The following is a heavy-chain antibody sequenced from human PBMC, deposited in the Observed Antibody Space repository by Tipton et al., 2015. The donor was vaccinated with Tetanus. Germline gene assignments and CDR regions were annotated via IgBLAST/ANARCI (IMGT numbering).Heavy chain of an antibody. CDR2: VDYSGST. D-gene: IGHD6-13*01. Sequence: LRLSCTVSSGSISSSDYSWGWIRQPPGRGLEWIGSVDYSGSTYYNPSLRSRVAISVDTSKSHFSLKLSSVTAADTAVYYCARLSIASTGTYGLTFYYGMDVWGPGTTVTVSS. CDR1: SGSISSSDYS. CDR3: ARLSIASTGTYGLTFYYGMDV. V-gene: IGHV4-39*02. J-gene: IGHJ6*02.